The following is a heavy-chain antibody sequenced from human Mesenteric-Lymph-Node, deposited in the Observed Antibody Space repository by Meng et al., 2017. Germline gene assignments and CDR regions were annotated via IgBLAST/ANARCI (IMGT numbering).Heavy chain of an antibody. CDR1: GFTFSSYA. Sequence: LSLTCAASGFTFSSYAMSWVRQAPGKGLEWVSTISGSDGSTYYADSVKGRFTISRDNSKNTLFLQMNSLRAADTAVYYCAKDRLGVVVVITTHWFDPWGQGTLVTVSS. V-gene: IGHV3-23*01. CDR3: AKDRLGVVVVITTHWFDP. D-gene: IGHD3-22*01. CDR2: ISGSDGST. J-gene: IGHJ5*02.